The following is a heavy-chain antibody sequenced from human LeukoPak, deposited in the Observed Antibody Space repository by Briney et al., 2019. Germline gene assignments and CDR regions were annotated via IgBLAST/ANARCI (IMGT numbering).Heavy chain of an antibody. CDR2: IYYSGGT. D-gene: IGHD2-2*01. V-gene: IGHV4-59*01. J-gene: IGHJ4*02. CDR3: ARGPDIVVVPAAVYFDY. Sequence: SETLSLTCTVSGGSISSYYWSWIRQPPGKGLEWIGYIYYSGGTNYNPSLKSRVTISVDTSKNQFSLKLSSVTAADTAVYYCARGPDIVVVPAAVYFDYWGQGTLVTVSS. CDR1: GGSISSYY.